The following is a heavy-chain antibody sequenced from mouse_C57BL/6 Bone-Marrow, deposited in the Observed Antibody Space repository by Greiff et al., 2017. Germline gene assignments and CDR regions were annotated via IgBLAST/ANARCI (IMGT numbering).Heavy chain of an antibody. Sequence: EVQLQQSGPELVKPGASVKISCKASGYTFTDYYMNWVKQSHGKSLEWIGDINPNNGGTSYNQKFKGKATLTVDKSSSTAYMELRSLTSEDSAVYYGARRDYGSSPWFAYWGQGTLVTVSA. CDR3: ARRDYGSSPWFAY. CDR1: GYTFTDYY. D-gene: IGHD1-1*01. V-gene: IGHV1-26*01. CDR2: INPNNGGT. J-gene: IGHJ3*01.